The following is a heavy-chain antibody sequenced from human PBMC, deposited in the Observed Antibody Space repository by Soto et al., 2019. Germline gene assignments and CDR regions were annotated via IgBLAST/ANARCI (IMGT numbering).Heavy chain of an antibody. J-gene: IGHJ4*02. Sequence: ASVKVSCKASGYTFTGYLMHWVRQAPGQGLEWMGWINTNNGGTNSAQKFQGRVTMTMDTSINTAYMELSSLRSDDTAMYYCARLSRIAARPGAFDYWGQGTLVTVSS. CDR2: INTNNGGT. CDR3: ARLSRIAARPGAFDY. D-gene: IGHD6-6*01. V-gene: IGHV1-2*02. CDR1: GYTFTGYL.